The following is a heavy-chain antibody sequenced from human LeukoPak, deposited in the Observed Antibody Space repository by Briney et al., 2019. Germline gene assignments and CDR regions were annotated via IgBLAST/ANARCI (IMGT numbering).Heavy chain of an antibody. CDR3: VRDLFPDAFDI. Sequence: QPGGSLRLSCAASGFTFRHFWMHWVRQAPGKGLVWVSRISGDGGSTVYADSVKGRFTISRDNAKNTLYLQMNSLRGDDTALYYCVRDLFPDAFDIWGQGTMVTVFS. D-gene: IGHD2-21*01. CDR2: ISGDGGST. V-gene: IGHV3-74*01. J-gene: IGHJ3*02. CDR1: GFTFRHFW.